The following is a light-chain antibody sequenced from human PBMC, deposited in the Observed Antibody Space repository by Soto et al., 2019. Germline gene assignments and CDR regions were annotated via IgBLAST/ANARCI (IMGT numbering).Light chain of an antibody. CDR2: DAS. Sequence: DIQMTQSPSTLSASVGDRVTITCRASQSISDWLAWFQLKPGKAPKLLIYDASSLESGVPSRFSGSTSGAESTLTITGLQPDDLGTYYCQHTTDFTFGQGTKVDI. CDR1: QSISDW. V-gene: IGKV1-5*01. CDR3: QHTTDFT. J-gene: IGKJ2*01.